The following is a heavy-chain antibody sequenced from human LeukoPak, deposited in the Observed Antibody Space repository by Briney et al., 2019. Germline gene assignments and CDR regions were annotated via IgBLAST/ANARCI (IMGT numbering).Heavy chain of an antibody. V-gene: IGHV3-9*01. CDR3: AKDRIAAAGTYYYYGMDV. CDR1: GFTFDDYA. Sequence: GGSLRLSCAASGFTFDDYAMHWVRQAPGKGLEWVSGISWNSGSIGYADSVKGRFTISRDNAKNSPYLQMNSLRAEDTALYYCAKDRIAAAGTYYYYGMDVWGQGTTVTVSS. D-gene: IGHD6-13*01. CDR2: ISWNSGSI. J-gene: IGHJ6*02.